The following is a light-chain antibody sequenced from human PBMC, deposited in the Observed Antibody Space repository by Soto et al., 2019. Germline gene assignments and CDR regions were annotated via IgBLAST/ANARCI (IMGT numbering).Light chain of an antibody. CDR1: QSVSIN. J-gene: IGKJ1*01. Sequence: EIVMTQSPATLSVSPGERATLSCRASQSVSINLAWFQQKPGQAPRLLIYGASSRATGIPDRFSGSGSGTDFTLTISRLEPEDFAVYYCQQYGSSRWTFGQGTKVDI. V-gene: IGKV3-20*01. CDR3: QQYGSSRWT. CDR2: GAS.